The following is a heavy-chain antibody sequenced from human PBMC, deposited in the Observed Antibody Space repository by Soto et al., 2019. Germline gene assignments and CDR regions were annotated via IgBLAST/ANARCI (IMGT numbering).Heavy chain of an antibody. V-gene: IGHV4-59*01. Sequence: SETLSLTCAVYGGSFSGYYWTWIRQPPGERLEWIGYIYYNGNTNYNSSLKSRVTISIDTSKNQFSLKLNSVTAADTAVYFCARLAYTSGFTFDYWGRGTLVTVSS. J-gene: IGHJ4*02. D-gene: IGHD5-18*01. CDR2: IYYNGNT. CDR3: ARLAYTSGFTFDY. CDR1: GGSFSGYY.